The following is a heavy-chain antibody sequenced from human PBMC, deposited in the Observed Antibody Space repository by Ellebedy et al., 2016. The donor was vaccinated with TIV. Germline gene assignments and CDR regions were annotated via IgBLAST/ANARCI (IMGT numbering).Heavy chain of an antibody. Sequence: GESLKISCVVSGFTFSTYAMRWFRQAPGKGLEWVSALTTGGVTFYADSVKGRFTISRDSSKNTLYLQMNSLRAEDTAVYYCVRGSNGWSGLDYWGQGILVAVSS. CDR1: GFTFSTYA. V-gene: IGHV3-23*01. D-gene: IGHD6-19*01. J-gene: IGHJ4*02. CDR2: LTTGGVT. CDR3: VRGSNGWSGLDY.